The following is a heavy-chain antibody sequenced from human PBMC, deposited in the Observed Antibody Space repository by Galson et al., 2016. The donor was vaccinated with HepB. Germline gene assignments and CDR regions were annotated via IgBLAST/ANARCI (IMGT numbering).Heavy chain of an antibody. CDR3: TKDLRYYNWD. CDR2: IYSGGTS. D-gene: IGHD3-22*01. CDR1: GFSVSNSY. Sequence: SLRLSCAASGFSVSNSYLSWVRQAPGKGLEWVSVIYSGGTSYYADSVKGRFTNSRDNSRNTLYLQMNSLRVEDTAVYYCTKDLRYYNWDWGQGTLVTVSS. V-gene: IGHV3-53*01. J-gene: IGHJ4*02.